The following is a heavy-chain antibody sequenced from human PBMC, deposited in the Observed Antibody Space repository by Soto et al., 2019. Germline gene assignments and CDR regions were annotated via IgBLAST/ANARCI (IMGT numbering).Heavy chain of an antibody. CDR3: AKYSVGTMEDY. CDR1: GYTFTSYG. V-gene: IGHV1-18*01. Sequence: SVKVTCKASGYTFTSYGISWVRQAPGQGLEWMGWISAYNGNTNYNPSLKSRVTISVDTSKDQFYLSLNSMTGADTAVYYCAKYSVGTMEDYWGPGTLVPVS. J-gene: IGHJ4*02. CDR2: ISAYNGNT. D-gene: IGHD1-26*01.